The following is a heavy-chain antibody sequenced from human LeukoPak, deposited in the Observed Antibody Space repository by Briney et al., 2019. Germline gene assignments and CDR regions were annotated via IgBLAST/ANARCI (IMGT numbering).Heavy chain of an antibody. CDR2: IFSSGAT. Sequence: SETLSLTCTVSDGSMSGYYRSWIRQPPGKGLELIGYIFSSGATNYNPSLKSRVTISVDTSKNQFSLKLSSVTAADTAVYYCARRAKSGYYFDYWGQGTVVTVSS. CDR3: ARRAKSGYYFDY. D-gene: IGHD5-12*01. V-gene: IGHV4-59*08. CDR1: DGSMSGYY. J-gene: IGHJ4*02.